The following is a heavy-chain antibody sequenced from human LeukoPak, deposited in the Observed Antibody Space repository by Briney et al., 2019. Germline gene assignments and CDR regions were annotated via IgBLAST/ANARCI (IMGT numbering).Heavy chain of an antibody. CDR2: ISYDGSSK. Sequence: GGSLRLSCAASGFSFSNYGMHWVRQPPGKGLEWVAVISYDGSSKFYIDSVKGRFTISRDNSKNTLDLQMNSLRAEDTAVYYCAKTYSSTWSLGAFDIWGQGTVVTVSS. J-gene: IGHJ3*02. D-gene: IGHD6-13*01. CDR3: AKTYSSTWSLGAFDI. CDR1: GFSFSNYG. V-gene: IGHV3-30*18.